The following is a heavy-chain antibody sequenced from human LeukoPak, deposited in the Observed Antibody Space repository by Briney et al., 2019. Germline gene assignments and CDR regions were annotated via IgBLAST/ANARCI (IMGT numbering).Heavy chain of an antibody. CDR3: ARRYYYNLGSFPFDF. D-gene: IGHD3-10*01. CDR2: IHNSGTT. V-gene: IGHV4-34*01. Sequence: SETLSLTCAVSGGPFSSYFWSWIRQSSGKGREWIGEIHNSGTTNYNPSRNGRVTISEGTSKNQFYLNLSSVTAADTAVYYCARRYYYNLGSFPFDFWGQGTLVTVSS. J-gene: IGHJ4*02. CDR1: GGPFSSYF.